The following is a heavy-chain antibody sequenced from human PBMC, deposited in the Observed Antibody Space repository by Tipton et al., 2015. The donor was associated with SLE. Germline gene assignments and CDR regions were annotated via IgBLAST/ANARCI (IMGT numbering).Heavy chain of an antibody. CDR3: ASHNWNYRGGFDY. D-gene: IGHD1-7*01. CDR1: GGSFSGYY. J-gene: IGHJ4*02. Sequence: TLSLTCAVYGGSFSGYYWSWIRQPPGKGLEWIGEINHSGSTNYNPSLKSRVTISVDTSKNQFSLKLSSVTAADTAVYYCASHNWNYRGGFDYWGQGTLVTVSS. V-gene: IGHV4-34*01. CDR2: INHSGST.